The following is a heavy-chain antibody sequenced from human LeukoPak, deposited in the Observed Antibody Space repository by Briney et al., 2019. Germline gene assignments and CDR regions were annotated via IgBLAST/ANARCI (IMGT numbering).Heavy chain of an antibody. J-gene: IGHJ5*02. CDR1: GYTFTGYY. CDR3: ARDRIAAVGRWFDP. Sequence: EASVKVSCKASGYTFTGYYMHWVRQAPGQGLEWMGWINPNSGGTNYAQKFQGRVTMTRDTSISTAYMELSRLRSDDTAVYYCARDRIAAVGRWFDPWGQGTLVTVSS. V-gene: IGHV1-2*02. CDR2: INPNSGGT. D-gene: IGHD6-13*01.